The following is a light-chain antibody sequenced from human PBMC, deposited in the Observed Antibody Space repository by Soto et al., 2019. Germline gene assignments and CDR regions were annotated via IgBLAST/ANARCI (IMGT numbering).Light chain of an antibody. J-gene: IGKJ1*01. CDR3: RQFNTYAAT. CDR1: QSISSW. Sequence: DIQMTQSPSTLSASVGDRVTITCRASQSISSWLAWYQQKPGKAPKLLIYKASTLESGVPSRFSGSGSGTEFTLAISSLQPDDFSNDYYRQFNTYAATFGQGS. V-gene: IGKV1-5*03. CDR2: KAS.